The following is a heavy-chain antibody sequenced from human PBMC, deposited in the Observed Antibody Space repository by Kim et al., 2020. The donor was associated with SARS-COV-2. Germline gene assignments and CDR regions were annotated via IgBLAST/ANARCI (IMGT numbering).Heavy chain of an antibody. CDR1: GFTFTSKA. CDR2: ISPDGSRT. CDR3: AKAENRAWHNFDY. V-gene: IGHV3-30*04. J-gene: IGHJ4*02. Sequence: GGSLRLSCAASGFTFTSKAMHWVRQAPGKGLEWLAVISPDGSRTYYTDSVKGRFSISRDNSKNALYLQMNSLRAEDTAVFYCAKAENRAWHNFDYWGQGTLVTVSS.